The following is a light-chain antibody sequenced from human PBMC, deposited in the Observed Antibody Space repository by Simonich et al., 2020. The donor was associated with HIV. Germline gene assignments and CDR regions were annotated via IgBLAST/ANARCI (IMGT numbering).Light chain of an antibody. Sequence: DIVMTQSPDSLAVSLGERATINCKSSQSILYSSNNKNYLAWYQQKPRQPPKLLIYWASTRESGVPDRFSGSGSGTDFTLTISSLQAEDFATYYCQESYRPPYTFGQGTKLEIK. V-gene: IGKV4-1*01. J-gene: IGKJ2*01. CDR1: QSILYSSNNKNY. CDR3: QESYRPPYT. CDR2: WAS.